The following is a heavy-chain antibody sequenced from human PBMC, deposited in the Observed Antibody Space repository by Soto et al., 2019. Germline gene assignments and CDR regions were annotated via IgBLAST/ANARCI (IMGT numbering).Heavy chain of an antibody. CDR3: ARVQGFCSGGSCYGSYYHYNYGMDV. CDR2: IDSDGIST. J-gene: IGHJ6*02. V-gene: IGHV3-74*01. Sequence: EVQLVESGGGSVQPGGSLRLSCAASGFTFSRYWMHWVRQAPGKGLVWVSRIDSDGISTRYADSAKGRFTISRDNAKNTLYLQMNSLRAEDTAVYYCARVQGFCSGGSCYGSYYHYNYGMDVWGQGTTVTVSS. D-gene: IGHD2-15*01. CDR1: GFTFSRYW.